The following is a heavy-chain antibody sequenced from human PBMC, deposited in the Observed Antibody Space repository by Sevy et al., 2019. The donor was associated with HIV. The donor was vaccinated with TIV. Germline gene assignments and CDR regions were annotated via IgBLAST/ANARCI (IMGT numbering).Heavy chain of an antibody. CDR2: ISHDERYK. CDR1: GFSFSDYD. CDR3: ARLVSCGGDCYYLDS. J-gene: IGHJ4*02. D-gene: IGHD2-21*02. V-gene: IGHV3-30*01. Sequence: GGSLRLSCAASGFSFSDYDMHWVRQAPGKGLDWVALISHDERYKNYANSVKVRFTISRDNIKNTLFLQMDSLRPEDTAVYFCARLVSCGGDCYYLDSWGQGALVTVSS.